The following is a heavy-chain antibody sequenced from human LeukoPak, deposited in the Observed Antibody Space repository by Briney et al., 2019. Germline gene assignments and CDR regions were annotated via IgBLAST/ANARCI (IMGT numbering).Heavy chain of an antibody. CDR1: GFTFDHYA. CDR2: ISNSGSTM. D-gene: IGHD3-10*01. CDR3: ARVRGGYYFDY. J-gene: IGHJ4*02. V-gene: IGHV3-48*04. Sequence: GGSLRLSCAASGFTFDHYAMSWVRQAAGKGLEWVSYISNSGSTMYYADSVKGRFTISRDNAKNSLYLQMNSLRAEDTAVYYCARVRGGYYFDYWGQGTLVTVSS.